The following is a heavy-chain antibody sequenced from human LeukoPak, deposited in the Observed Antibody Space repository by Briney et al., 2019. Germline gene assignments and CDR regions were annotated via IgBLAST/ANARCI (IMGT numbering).Heavy chain of an antibody. J-gene: IGHJ4*02. CDR1: CYTFTSYG. V-gene: IGHV1-18*01. D-gene: IGHD6-19*01. CDR3: ARVSPRGGWSDY. Sequence: ASVKVSCKASCYTFTSYGISWVRQAPGQGLEGIGWIIAYNGNTNYAQKLQGSVTMTTDTSTSTAYLELRSLRSDDTAVYYCARVSPRGGWSDYWGQGTLVTVSS. CDR2: IIAYNGNT.